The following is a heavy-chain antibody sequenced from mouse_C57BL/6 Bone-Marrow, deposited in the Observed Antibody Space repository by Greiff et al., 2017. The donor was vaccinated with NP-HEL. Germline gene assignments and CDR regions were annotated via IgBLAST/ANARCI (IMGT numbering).Heavy chain of an antibody. CDR3: ASPYGSSYKDYFDY. CDR2: IYPRSGNT. CDR1: GYTFTSYG. V-gene: IGHV1-81*01. D-gene: IGHD1-1*01. Sequence: QVQLQQSGAELARPGASVKLSCKASGYTFTSYGISWVKQRTGQGLEWIGEIYPRSGNTYYNEKFKGKATLTADKSSSTAYMELRSLTSEDSAVYFCASPYGSSYKDYFDYWGQGTTLTVSS. J-gene: IGHJ2*01.